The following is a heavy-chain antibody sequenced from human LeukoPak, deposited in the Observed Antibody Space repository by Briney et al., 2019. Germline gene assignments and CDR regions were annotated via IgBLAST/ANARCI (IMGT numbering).Heavy chain of an antibody. CDR3: ARGSDYYDSSGIPQAFDI. CDR2: ISSSSSYT. D-gene: IGHD3-22*01. CDR1: GFTFSSYA. J-gene: IGHJ3*02. V-gene: IGHV3-21*05. Sequence: GGSLRLSCVASGFTFSSYAMTWFRQAPGKGLEWVSYISSSSSYTNYADSVKGRFTISRDNAKNSLYLQMNSLRAEDTAVYYCARGSDYYDSSGIPQAFDIWGQGTMVTVSS.